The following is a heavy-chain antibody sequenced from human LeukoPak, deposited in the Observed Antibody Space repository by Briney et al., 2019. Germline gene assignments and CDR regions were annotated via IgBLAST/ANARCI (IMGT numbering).Heavy chain of an antibody. CDR2: IYYSGST. J-gene: IGHJ4*02. CDR3: ARDDSSGYFDY. D-gene: IGHD3-22*01. V-gene: IGHV4-59*01. Sequence: SETLSLTCTVSGGSISSYYWSWIRQPPGKGLEWIGYIYYSGSTNYNPSLKSRVTISVDTSKNQFSLKLSSVTAADTAVYYCARDDSSGYFDYWGQGTLVTVSS. CDR1: GGSISSYY.